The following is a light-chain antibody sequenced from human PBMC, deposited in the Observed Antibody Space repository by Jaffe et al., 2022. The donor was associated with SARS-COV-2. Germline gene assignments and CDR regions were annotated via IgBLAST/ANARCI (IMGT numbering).Light chain of an antibody. CDR2: EDY. J-gene: IGLJ1*01. V-gene: IGLV6-57*02. CDR1: GGSIASNY. Sequence: KFMLTQPHSVSESPGKTVIISCTGSGGSIASNYVQWYQQRPGSAPTTVIYEDYLRPSEVPDRFSGSIDSSSNSASLTISGLKTEDEADYYCQSYDNNNRDVFGTGTKVTVL. CDR3: QSYDNNNRDV.